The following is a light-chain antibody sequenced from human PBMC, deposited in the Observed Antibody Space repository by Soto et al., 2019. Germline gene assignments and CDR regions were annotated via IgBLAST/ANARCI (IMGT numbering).Light chain of an antibody. CDR1: QSVLRGSNSKNL. CDR2: WAS. V-gene: IGKV4-1*01. Sequence: DIVLTQSPGSLAVSLGETATIKCKSSQSVLRGSNSKNLLAWHQQKPGQPPKVLIYWASSREGGVPDRFRGSGSGTDFTLNITNVQADDVAVYYCQQYFTTPQTFGPGTKVEIK. CDR3: QQYFTTPQT. J-gene: IGKJ2*01.